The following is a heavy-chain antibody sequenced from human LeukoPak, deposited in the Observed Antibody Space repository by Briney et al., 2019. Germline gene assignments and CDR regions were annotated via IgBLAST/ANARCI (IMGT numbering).Heavy chain of an antibody. J-gene: IGHJ6*03. CDR2: ISFDGRNQ. CDR3: ARDQGDAGNRIKRDGHYMDV. D-gene: IGHD1-1*01. V-gene: IGHV3-30*01. Sequence: GGSLRLSCAASGFSSSIYAIPWVRQAPGGGLEWVAVISFDGRNQFYADSVKGRFSTSRDNSKNTIFLQMNSLRPEDTAMYYCARDQGDAGNRIKRDGHYMDVWGKGTTVTVSS. CDR1: GFSSSIYA.